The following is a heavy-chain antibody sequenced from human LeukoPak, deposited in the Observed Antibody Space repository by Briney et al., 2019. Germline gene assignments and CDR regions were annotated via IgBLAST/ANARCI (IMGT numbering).Heavy chain of an antibody. CDR1: GFTFSSYG. D-gene: IGHD3-3*02. J-gene: IGHJ6*02. V-gene: IGHV3-21*01. CDR2: ISSGSSYI. CDR3: ARLSRRALNYYGMDV. Sequence: PGGSLRLSCVVSGFTFSSYGMHWVRQAPGKGLEWVSSISSGSSYIYYADSVKGRFTISRDNAKNSLYLQMNSLRAEDTAVYYCARLSRRALNYYGMDVWGQGTTVTVSS.